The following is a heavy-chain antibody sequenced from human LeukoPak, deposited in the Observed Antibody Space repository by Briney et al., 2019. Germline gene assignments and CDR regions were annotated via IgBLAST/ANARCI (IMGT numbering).Heavy chain of an antibody. CDR2: IIPILDVE. V-gene: IGHV1-69*10. J-gene: IGHJ4*02. Sequence: SVKVSCKASGGTFDHYAISWVRQAPGHGLEWMGWIIPILDVEDYAQKFQGRLRITADRSTSTAYMELSSLRSDDTAIYYCAIRSDGAYCGGDCFYLDYWGQGSLITVSP. CDR1: GGTFDHYA. CDR3: AIRSDGAYCGGDCFYLDY. D-gene: IGHD2-21*02.